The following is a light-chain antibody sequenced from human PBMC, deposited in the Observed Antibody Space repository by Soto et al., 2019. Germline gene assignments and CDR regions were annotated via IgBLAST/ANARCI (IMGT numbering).Light chain of an antibody. Sequence: EIVLTQSPATLSLSPGERATLSCRASQSVSSYLAWYPQKPGQAPRLLIYDASNTATGIPARFSGSGSWTDFTLAIRSLDPEEFAVYYGQHRSNCVGQETRLEVK. CDR3: QHRSNC. V-gene: IGKV3-11*01. CDR1: QSVSSY. CDR2: DAS. J-gene: IGKJ5*01.